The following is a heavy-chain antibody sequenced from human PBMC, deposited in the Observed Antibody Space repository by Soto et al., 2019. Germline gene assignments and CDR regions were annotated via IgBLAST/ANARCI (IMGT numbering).Heavy chain of an antibody. D-gene: IGHD2-15*01. J-gene: IGHJ4*02. CDR2: IVVGSGNT. Sequence: GASVKVSCKASGFTFTSSAMQWVRQARGQRLEWIGWIVVGSGNTNYAQKFQERVTITRDMSTSTAYMELSSLRSEDTAVYYCAADPEYCSGGSCYWMTNYWGQGTLVTVSS. CDR1: GFTFTSSA. CDR3: AADPEYCSGGSCYWMTNY. V-gene: IGHV1-58*02.